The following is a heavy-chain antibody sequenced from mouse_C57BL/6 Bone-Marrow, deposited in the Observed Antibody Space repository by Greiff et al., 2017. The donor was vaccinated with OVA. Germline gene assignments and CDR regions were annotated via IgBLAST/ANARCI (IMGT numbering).Heavy chain of an antibody. CDR3: ARLDSSGYAY. V-gene: IGHV7-3*01. CDR2: IRNKANGYTT. D-gene: IGHD3-2*02. J-gene: IGHJ3*01. Sequence: EVQLVESGGGLVQPGGSLSLSCAASGFTFTDYYMSWVRQPPGKALEWLGFIRNKANGYTTEYSASVKGRFTISRDNSQSILYLQMNALRAEDSATYYCARLDSSGYAYWGQGTLVTVSA. CDR1: GFTFTDYY.